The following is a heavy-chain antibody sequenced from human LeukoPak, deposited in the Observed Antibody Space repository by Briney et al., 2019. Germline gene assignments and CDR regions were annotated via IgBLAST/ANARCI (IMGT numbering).Heavy chain of an antibody. CDR1: GGSISSSSYY. D-gene: IGHD5-18*01. Sequence: PSETLSLTCTVSGGSISSSSYYWGWIRQPPGKGLEWIGSIYYSGSTYYNPSLKSRVTISVDTPKNQFSLKLSSVTAADTAVYYCARDPVDTAMVLSPPHDYWGQGTLVTVSS. CDR3: ARDPVDTAMVLSPPHDY. CDR2: IYYSGST. V-gene: IGHV4-39*07. J-gene: IGHJ4*02.